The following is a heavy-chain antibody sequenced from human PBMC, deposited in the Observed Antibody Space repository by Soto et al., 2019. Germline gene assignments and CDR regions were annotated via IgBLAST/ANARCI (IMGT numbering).Heavy chain of an antibody. V-gene: IGHV4-4*07. CDR2: IHASRNT. J-gene: IGHJ4*02. D-gene: IGHD6-13*01. Sequence: QVQLQESGPGLVKPSDTLSLTCTVSGASISSSYWSWIRQPAGKGLEWIGRIHASRNTNYNHSLRSRVTMSIDTSKNQFSLRLNSVTASDTAMYYCAKESESEAGTVEYWGQGTLVTVSS. CDR3: AKESESEAGTVEY. CDR1: GASISSSY.